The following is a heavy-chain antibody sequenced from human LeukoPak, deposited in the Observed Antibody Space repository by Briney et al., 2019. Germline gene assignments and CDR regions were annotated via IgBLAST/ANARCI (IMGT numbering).Heavy chain of an antibody. V-gene: IGHV3-21*01. J-gene: IGHJ5*02. D-gene: IGHD5-18*01. CDR1: GFTFSSYS. Sequence: PGGSLRLSCAASGFTFSSYSMNWVRQAPGKGLEWVSSISSSSSYIYYADSVKGRFTISRDNAKNSLYLQMNSLRAEDTAVYYCARDGGGYSYGLPTWFDPWGQGTLVTVSS. CDR2: ISSSSSYI. CDR3: ARDGGGYSYGLPTWFDP.